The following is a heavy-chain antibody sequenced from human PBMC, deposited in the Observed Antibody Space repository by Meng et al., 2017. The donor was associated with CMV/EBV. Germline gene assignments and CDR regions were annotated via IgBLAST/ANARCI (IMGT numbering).Heavy chain of an antibody. V-gene: IGHV4-4*02. Sequence: AVSGGSISSSTWWSWVRQPPGKGLEWIGEIYHSGSTNYNPSLKSRVTISVDKSKNQFSLKLSSVTAADTAVYYCARVQRSSSFGFDPWGQGTLVTVSS. CDR1: GGSISSSTW. CDR2: IYHSGST. D-gene: IGHD6-6*01. CDR3: ARVQRSSSFGFDP. J-gene: IGHJ5*02.